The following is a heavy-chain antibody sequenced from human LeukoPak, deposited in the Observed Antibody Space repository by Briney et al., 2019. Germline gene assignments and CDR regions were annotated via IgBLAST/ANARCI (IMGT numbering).Heavy chain of an antibody. D-gene: IGHD3-22*01. CDR1: GGTFSSYA. Sequence: SVKVSCKASGGTFSSYAISWVRQAPGQGLEWMGGIIPIFGTANYAQKFQGRVTITTDESTSTAYMELSSLRSEDTAVYYCASKGNLHYYDSSGYYSPRFDYWGQGTLVTVSS. V-gene: IGHV1-69*05. CDR3: ASKGNLHYYDSSGYYSPRFDY. CDR2: IIPIFGTA. J-gene: IGHJ4*02.